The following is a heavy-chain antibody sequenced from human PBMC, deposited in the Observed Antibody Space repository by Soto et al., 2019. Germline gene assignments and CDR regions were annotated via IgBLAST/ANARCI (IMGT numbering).Heavy chain of an antibody. CDR1: GGTFSSYA. D-gene: IGHD2-21*02. CDR2: IIPIFGTA. V-gene: IGHV1-69*01. J-gene: IGHJ4*02. CDR3: ARDRTVVTPSCCYFDY. Sequence: QVQLVQSGAEVKKPGSSVKVSCKASGGTFSSYAISWVRQAPGQGLEWMGGIIPIFGTANYAQKFQGRVTITADEPTSTVYMELSSLRSEDTAVYYCARDRTVVTPSCCYFDYWGQGTLVTVSS.